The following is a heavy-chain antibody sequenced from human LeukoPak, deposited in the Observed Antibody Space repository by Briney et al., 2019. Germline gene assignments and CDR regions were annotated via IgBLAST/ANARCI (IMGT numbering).Heavy chain of an antibody. CDR2: IYYSGST. CDR1: GGSISSGDYY. Sequence: SQTLSLTCTVSGGSISSGDYYWSWIRQPPGKGLEWIGYIYYSGSTYYNLSLKSRVTISVDTSKNQFSLKLSSVTAADTAVYYCARAAPLLIVVGYFDYWGQGTLVTVSS. V-gene: IGHV4-30-4*08. D-gene: IGHD2-2*01. J-gene: IGHJ4*02. CDR3: ARAAPLLIVVGYFDY.